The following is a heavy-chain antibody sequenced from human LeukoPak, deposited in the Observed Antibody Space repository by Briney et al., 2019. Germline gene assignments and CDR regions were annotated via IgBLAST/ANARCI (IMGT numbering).Heavy chain of an antibody. CDR2: ISYDGSSE. V-gene: IGHV3-30*14. D-gene: IGHD3-22*01. Sequence: GGSLRLSCAASGFTFRNYAMHWVRQAPGKGLEWVAVISYDGSSEYYADSVNGRFTISRDNSKNTLYLQMNSLRAEDTAVYYCAISPNYYDSSGYSYYFDYWGQGTLVTVSS. J-gene: IGHJ4*02. CDR1: GFTFRNYA. CDR3: AISPNYYDSSGYSYYFDY.